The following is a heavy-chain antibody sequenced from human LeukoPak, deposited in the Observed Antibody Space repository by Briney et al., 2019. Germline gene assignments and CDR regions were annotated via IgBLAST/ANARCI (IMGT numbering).Heavy chain of an antibody. CDR3: AIRLAGGAARGAFDI. Sequence: SETLSLTCTVSGGSISSSSYYWRWLRQPPGKGLEWIGSIYYSGNTYYNPSLKSRVTISVDTSKNQFSLRLSSVTAAETAVYYCAIRLAGGAARGAFDIWGPGTIVTVSS. CDR1: GGSISSSSYY. V-gene: IGHV4-39*01. D-gene: IGHD6-6*01. CDR2: IYYSGNT. J-gene: IGHJ3*02.